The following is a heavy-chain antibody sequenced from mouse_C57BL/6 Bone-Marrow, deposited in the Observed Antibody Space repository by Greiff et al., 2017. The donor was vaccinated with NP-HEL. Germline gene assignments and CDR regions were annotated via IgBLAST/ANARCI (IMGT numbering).Heavy chain of an antibody. J-gene: IGHJ4*01. D-gene: IGHD1-1*01. CDR3: TSDYYGSRWAMDY. Sequence: VQLQQSGAELVRPGASVKLSCTASGFNIKDYYMHWVKQRPEQGLEWIGRIDPEDGDTEYAPKFQGKATMTADTSSNTAYLQLSSLTSEDAAVYYCTSDYYGSRWAMDYWGQGTSVTVSS. CDR1: GFNIKDYY. V-gene: IGHV14-1*01. CDR2: IDPEDGDT.